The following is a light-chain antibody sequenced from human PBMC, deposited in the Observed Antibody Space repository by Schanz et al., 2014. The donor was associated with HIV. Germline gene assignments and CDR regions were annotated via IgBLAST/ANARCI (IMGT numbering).Light chain of an antibody. CDR3: GAWDSSLSGGL. Sequence: QSVLTQPPSASGTPGQRVTISCSGSTSNVGSRSVDWYQQFPGAAPKLLIYENKKRPSGIPDRFSGSKSGTSATLDITGLQTGDEADYYCGAWDSSLSGGLFGGGTKLTVL. CDR1: TSNVGSRS. V-gene: IGLV1-51*01. CDR2: ENK. J-gene: IGLJ2*01.